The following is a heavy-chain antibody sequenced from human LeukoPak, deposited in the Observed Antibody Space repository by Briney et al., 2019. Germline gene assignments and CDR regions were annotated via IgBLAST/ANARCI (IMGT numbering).Heavy chain of an antibody. D-gene: IGHD6-13*01. CDR1: GDSVSSNSTA. CDR3: ARDRWSYYFDY. J-gene: IGHJ4*02. Sequence: SQTLSLSCAISGDSVSSNSTAWNWISQSPSRGLEWLRSTYYRSRWYNDYAVSVKSRIAIDPDTSKNQFSLQLNSVTPEDTAVYYRARDRWSYYFDYWGQGTLVTVSS. V-gene: IGHV6-1*01. CDR2: TYYRSRWYN.